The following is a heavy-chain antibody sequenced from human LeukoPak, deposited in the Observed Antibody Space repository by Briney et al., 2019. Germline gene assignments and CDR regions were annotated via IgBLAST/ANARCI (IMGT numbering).Heavy chain of an antibody. CDR2: ISSNGGST. D-gene: IGHD6-19*01. J-gene: IGHJ4*02. V-gene: IGHV3-64*01. Sequence: PGGPLRLSCAASGFTFSSYAMHWVRQAPGKGLEYVSAISSNGGSTYYANSVKGRCTISRDNSKNTLYLQMGSLRAEDMAVYYCARLEDSTGYSSGWYGYWGQGTLVTVSS. CDR1: GFTFSSYA. CDR3: ARLEDSTGYSSGWYGY.